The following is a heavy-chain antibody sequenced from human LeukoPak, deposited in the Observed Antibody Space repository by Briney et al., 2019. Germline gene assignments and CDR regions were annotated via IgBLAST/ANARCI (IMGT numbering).Heavy chain of an antibody. J-gene: IGHJ4*02. Sequence: GGSLRLSCAASGFTVTTDHMSWVRQAPGKGLEWVSVIYSGGSTNHADSVKGRFTISRDNSKNTVHLQMNSLRAEDTAVYYCARDREFYCTNGVCFYYWGQGTLVTVSS. CDR2: IYSGGST. CDR3: ARDREFYCTNGVCFYY. CDR1: GFTVTTDH. D-gene: IGHD2-8*01. V-gene: IGHV3-53*01.